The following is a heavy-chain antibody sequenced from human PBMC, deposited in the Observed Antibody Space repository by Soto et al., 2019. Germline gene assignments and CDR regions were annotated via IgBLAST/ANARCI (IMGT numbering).Heavy chain of an antibody. Sequence: GGSLRLSCAASGFTFSSYAMSWVRQAPGKGLEWVSAISGSGGSTYYADSVKGRFTISRDNSKNTLYLQMNSLRAEDTAVYYCAKDLYFVVFVADHDLFSISAQGTTVPVSS. J-gene: IGHJ3*02. CDR3: AKDLYFVVFVADHDLFSI. CDR1: GFTFSSYA. CDR2: ISGSGGST. V-gene: IGHV3-23*01. D-gene: IGHD2-15*01.